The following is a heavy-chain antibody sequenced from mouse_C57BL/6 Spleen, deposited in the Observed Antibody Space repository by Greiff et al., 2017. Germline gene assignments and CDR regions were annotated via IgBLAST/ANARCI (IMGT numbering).Heavy chain of an antibody. CDR3: ARLDYDDYFDY. CDR2: ISSGGSYT. Sequence: EVQLVESGGDLVKPGGSLKLSCAASGFTFSSYGMSWVRQTPDKRLEWVATISSGGSYTYYPDSVKGRFTISRDNAKNTLYLQMSSLKSEDTAMYYCARLDYDDYFDYWGQGTTLTVSS. D-gene: IGHD2-4*01. V-gene: IGHV5-6*01. CDR1: GFTFSSYG. J-gene: IGHJ2*01.